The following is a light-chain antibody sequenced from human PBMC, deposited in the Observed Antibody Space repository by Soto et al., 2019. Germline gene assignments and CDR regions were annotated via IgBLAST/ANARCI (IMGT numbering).Light chain of an antibody. Sequence: QSVLTQPPSVSGTPGQRVSISCSGSRSNIGINAVDWYHQLPGTAPKVLIYANNQRPSGVPDRFSGSKSGTSASLAINGLQSDDEAHYYCAEWDDSLNGLVFGGGTKLTVL. V-gene: IGLV1-44*01. J-gene: IGLJ2*01. CDR1: RSNIGINA. CDR2: ANN. CDR3: AEWDDSLNGLV.